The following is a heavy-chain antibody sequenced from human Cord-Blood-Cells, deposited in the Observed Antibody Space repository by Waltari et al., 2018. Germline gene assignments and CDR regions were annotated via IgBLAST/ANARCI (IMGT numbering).Heavy chain of an antibody. CDR1: GFTFSSYG. CDR3: ARADRITGTYY. J-gene: IGHJ4*02. V-gene: IGHV3-33*01. D-gene: IGHD1-7*01. Sequence: QVQLVESGGGVVQPGRSLRLSCAASGFTFSSYGMHWVRQAPGKGLGWVAVIWYDGSNKYYADSVKGRFTISRDNSKNTLYLQMNSLRAEDTAVYYCARADRITGTYYWGQGTLVTVSS. CDR2: IWYDGSNK.